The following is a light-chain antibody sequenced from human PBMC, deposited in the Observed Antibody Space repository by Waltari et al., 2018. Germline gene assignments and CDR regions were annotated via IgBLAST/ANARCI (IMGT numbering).Light chain of an antibody. CDR3: QQSNTFPLT. V-gene: IGKV1-12*01. Sequence: QMTQSASSVSASVGDRVTITCRASEEVSTWLAWYQQKPGKVPQLLIFAASVLRTGVSSRFTGSGSGTDFTLTISSLEPEDFATYYCQQSNTFPLTFGGGTKVEIK. J-gene: IGKJ4*01. CDR1: EEVSTW. CDR2: AAS.